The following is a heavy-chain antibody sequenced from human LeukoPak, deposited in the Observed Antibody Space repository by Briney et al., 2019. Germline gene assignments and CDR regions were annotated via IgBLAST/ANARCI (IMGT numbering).Heavy chain of an antibody. Sequence: GGSLRLSCAASGFTFRNYSINWVRQAPGKGLEWVSYISSSSSTIYYADSVKGRFTISRDNAKNSLYLQMNSLRVEDTAVYYCARGGSSGSMIYWGQGTLVTVSS. V-gene: IGHV3-48*01. CDR1: GFTFRNYS. J-gene: IGHJ4*02. CDR2: ISSSSSTI. D-gene: IGHD3-22*01. CDR3: ARGGSSGSMIY.